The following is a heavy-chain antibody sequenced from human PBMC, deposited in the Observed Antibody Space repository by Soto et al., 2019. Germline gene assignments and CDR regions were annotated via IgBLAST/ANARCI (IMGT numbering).Heavy chain of an antibody. CDR3: ARLYDSSGYYYPNWFDP. D-gene: IGHD3-22*01. J-gene: IGHJ5*02. CDR1: GGSISSSSYY. Sequence: PSETLSLTCTVSGGSISSSSYYRGWIRQPPGKGLEWIGSIYYSGSTYYNPSLKSRVTISVDTSKNQFSLKLSSVTAADTAVYYCARLYDSSGYYYPNWFDPWGQGTLVTVSS. V-gene: IGHV4-39*01. CDR2: IYYSGST.